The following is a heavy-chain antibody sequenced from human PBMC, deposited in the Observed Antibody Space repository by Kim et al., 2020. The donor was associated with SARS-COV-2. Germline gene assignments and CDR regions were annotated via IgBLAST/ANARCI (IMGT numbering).Heavy chain of an antibody. V-gene: IGHV3-9*01. CDR1: GFTFDDYA. CDR3: AKDIRNVGFGEFLYYYYGMDV. J-gene: IGHJ6*02. D-gene: IGHD3-10*01. Sequence: GGSLRLSCAASGFTFDDYAMHWVRQAPGKGLEWVSGISWNSGSIGYADSVKGRFTISRDNAKNSLYLQMNSLRAEDTALYYCAKDIRNVGFGEFLYYYYGMDVWGQGTTVTVSS. CDR2: ISWNSGSI.